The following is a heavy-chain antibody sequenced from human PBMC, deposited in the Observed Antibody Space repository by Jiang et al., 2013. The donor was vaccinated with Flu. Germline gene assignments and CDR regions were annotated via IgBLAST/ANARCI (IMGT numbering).Heavy chain of an antibody. CDR1: GYTFTGYF. CDR3: ARDLQWRSLRPVYYFDY. J-gene: IGHJ4*02. CDR2: INPDSGGT. V-gene: IGHV1-2*02. D-gene: IGHD6-19*01. Sequence: VSCKASGYTFTGYFIHWVRQAPGQGLEWMGWINPDSGGTNYGQKFQGRVTMTRDTSISTVYMELSRLISDDTAVYYCARDLQWRSLRPVYYFDYWGQGTLVTVSS.